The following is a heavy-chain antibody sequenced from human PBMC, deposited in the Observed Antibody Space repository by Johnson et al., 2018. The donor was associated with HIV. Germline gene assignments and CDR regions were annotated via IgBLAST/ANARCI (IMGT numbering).Heavy chain of an antibody. Sequence: VQLVESGGGLVQPGRSLRLSCAASGFTFDDYAMHWVRQAPGKGLEWVSGISWNSGSIGYADSVKGRFTISRDNAKNSLYLQMNSLRAEDTALYYCAKDICRLPYSGSYYSISAFDIWGQGTMVTVSS. J-gene: IGHJ3*02. D-gene: IGHD1-26*01. CDR1: GFTFDDYA. CDR3: AKDICRLPYSGSYYSISAFDI. V-gene: IGHV3-9*01. CDR2: ISWNSGSI.